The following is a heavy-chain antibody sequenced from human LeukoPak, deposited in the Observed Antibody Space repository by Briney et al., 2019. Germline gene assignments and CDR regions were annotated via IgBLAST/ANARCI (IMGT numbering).Heavy chain of an antibody. J-gene: IGHJ4*02. V-gene: IGHV3-11*04. CDR2: ISSSSSTI. D-gene: IGHD2-2*01. CDR3: ARGSCSSTSCYLAQSHFDY. Sequence: GGSLRLSCAASGFAFSDYYMSWIRQAPGKGLEWVSYISSSSSTIYYADSVKGRFTISRDNAKNSLYLQMNSLRAEDTAVYYCARGSCSSTSCYLAQSHFDYWGQGTLVTVSS. CDR1: GFAFSDYY.